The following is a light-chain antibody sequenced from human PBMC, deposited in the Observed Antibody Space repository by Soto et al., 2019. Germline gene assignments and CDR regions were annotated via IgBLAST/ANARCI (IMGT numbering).Light chain of an antibody. CDR2: EVN. V-gene: IGLV2-8*01. CDR1: SSDVGGYNY. CDR3: SSYGGSNNVV. Sequence: QSVLTQPPSASGSPGQSVSISCTGTSSDVGGYNYVSWFQQYPGKAPKLLIHEVNKRPSGVPDRFSGSKSGNTAALTVSGLEAEDEADYYCSSYGGSNNVVFGGGTKVTVL. J-gene: IGLJ2*01.